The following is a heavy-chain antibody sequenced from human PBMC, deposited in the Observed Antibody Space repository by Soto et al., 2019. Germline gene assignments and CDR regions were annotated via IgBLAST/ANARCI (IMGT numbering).Heavy chain of an antibody. CDR1: GGAFSGHY. V-gene: IGHV4-34*01. CDR2: INHSGST. J-gene: IGHJ6*02. D-gene: IGHD3-10*01. Sequence: PSETLSLTCAVDGGAFSGHYWCWIRQPPGKGLEWIGEINHSGSTNYNPSLKSRVTISVDTSKNQFSLKLSSVTAADTAVYYCAREYYYGSGSYYRGIYYYYYGMDVWGQGTTVT. CDR3: AREYYYGSGSYYRGIYYYYYGMDV.